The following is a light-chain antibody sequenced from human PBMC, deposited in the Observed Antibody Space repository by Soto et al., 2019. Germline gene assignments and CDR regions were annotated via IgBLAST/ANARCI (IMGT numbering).Light chain of an antibody. CDR1: QSVLYSSNNKNY. CDR2: WAS. Sequence: DIVMTQSPDSLAVSLGERATINCKSSQSVLYSSNNKNYLAWYQQKPGQPPKLLIYWASTRESGVADRFSGSESGTRFTITLFSPHAEDPTVYYCLHDYRTPPTFGQGTKVEIQ. J-gene: IGKJ1*01. V-gene: IGKV4-1*01. CDR3: LHDYRTPPT.